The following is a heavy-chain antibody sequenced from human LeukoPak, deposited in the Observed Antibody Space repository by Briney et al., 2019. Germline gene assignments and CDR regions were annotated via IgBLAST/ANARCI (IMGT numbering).Heavy chain of an antibody. CDR1: GFTFSSYG. D-gene: IGHD3-3*01. V-gene: IGHV3-30*18. CDR2: IYYNGNNN. J-gene: IGHJ4*02. CDR3: AKNERVDIIAGSSFDY. Sequence: GRSLRLSCAASGFTFSSYGMNWVRQAPGKGLEWVAVIYYNGNNNYYADSVKGRFTISRDNSKNMLYLQMNSLTADDTAVYFCAKNERVDIIAGSSFDYWGQGTLVTVSS.